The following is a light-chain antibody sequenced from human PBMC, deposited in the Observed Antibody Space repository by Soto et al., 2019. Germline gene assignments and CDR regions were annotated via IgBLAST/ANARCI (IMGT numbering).Light chain of an antibody. CDR2: DVS. V-gene: IGLV2-14*01. Sequence: QSALTQPASVSGSPGQSITISCTGTSSDVGAYNYVSWYHQHPGKAPKLIIYDVSDRPSGVSTRFSGAKSGNTASLTISGLQAEDEADYYCSSYTTSSTVVFGGGTKLTV. CDR1: SSDVGAYNY. CDR3: SSYTTSSTVV. J-gene: IGLJ2*01.